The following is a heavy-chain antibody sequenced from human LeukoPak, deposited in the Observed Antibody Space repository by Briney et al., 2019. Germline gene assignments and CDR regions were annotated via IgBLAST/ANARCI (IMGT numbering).Heavy chain of an antibody. D-gene: IGHD3-3*01. CDR2: INPNSGGT. J-gene: IGHJ4*02. CDR1: GYTFTGYY. CDR3: ARLPTYYDFWSGYPLDY. V-gene: IGHV1-2*02. Sequence: ASVKVSCKASGYTFTGYYMHWVRQAPGQGLEWMGWINPNSGGTNYAQKFQGRVTMTRDTSISTAYMELSRLRSDDTAVYYCARLPTYYDFWSGYPLDYWGQGTLVTVSS.